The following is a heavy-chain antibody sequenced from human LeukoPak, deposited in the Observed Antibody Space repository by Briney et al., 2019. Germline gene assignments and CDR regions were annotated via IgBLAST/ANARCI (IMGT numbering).Heavy chain of an antibody. J-gene: IGHJ4*02. D-gene: IGHD5-18*01. Sequence: SETLSLTCTVSGGSISSYYWSWIRQPPGKGLEWIGYIYYSGSTNCNPSLKSRVTISVDTSKNQFSLKLSSVTAADTAVYYCARGDTAMVFDYWGQGTLVTVSS. CDR3: ARGDTAMVFDY. CDR1: GGSISSYY. V-gene: IGHV4-59*01. CDR2: IYYSGST.